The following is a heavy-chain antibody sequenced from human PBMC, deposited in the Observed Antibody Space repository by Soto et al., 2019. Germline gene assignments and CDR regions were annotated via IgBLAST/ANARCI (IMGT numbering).Heavy chain of an antibody. CDR3: ARAVDY. Sequence: PSETLSLTCAVYGGSFSGYYWSWIRQPPGKGLEWIGEINHSGSTNYNPSLKSRVTISVDTSKNQFSLKLSSVTAADTAVYYCARAVDYWGQGTLVTVSS. CDR2: INHSGST. J-gene: IGHJ4*02. CDR1: GGSFSGYY. V-gene: IGHV4-34*01.